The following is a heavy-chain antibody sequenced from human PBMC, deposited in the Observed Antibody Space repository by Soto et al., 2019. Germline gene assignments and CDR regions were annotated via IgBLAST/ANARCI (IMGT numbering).Heavy chain of an antibody. J-gene: IGHJ4*02. CDR1: GFAFSAYY. Sequence: QVHLVESGGGLVKPGGSLRLSCAASGFAFSAYYMSWIRQAPGKGLEWLSYISESGTTIYYADSVKGRFTIARDNAKNSLYLQMNSLGAEDTAVYYCTRSDYDTSGYTDYWGQGTLVTVSS. D-gene: IGHD3-22*01. CDR2: ISESGTTI. CDR3: TRSDYDTSGYTDY. V-gene: IGHV3-11*01.